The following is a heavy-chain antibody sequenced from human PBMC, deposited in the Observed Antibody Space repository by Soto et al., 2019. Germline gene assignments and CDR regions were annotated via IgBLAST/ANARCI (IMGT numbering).Heavy chain of an antibody. J-gene: IGHJ6*02. CDR1: GGSISSYY. D-gene: IGHD2-2*01. V-gene: IGHV4-4*07. CDR2: IYTSGST. CDR3: ARDFLPRSSYPHYYYYGMDV. Sequence: QVQLQESGPGLVKPSETLSLTCTVSGGSISSYYWSWIRQPAGKGLEWIGRIYTSGSTNYNPSLKSRVTMSVDTSKNQFSLKLSSVTAADTAVYYCARDFLPRSSYPHYYYYGMDVWGQGTTVTVSS.